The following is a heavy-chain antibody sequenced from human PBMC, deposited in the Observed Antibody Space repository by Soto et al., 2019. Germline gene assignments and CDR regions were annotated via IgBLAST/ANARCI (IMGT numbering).Heavy chain of an antibody. D-gene: IGHD5-12*01. CDR3: ARAPTTLGIVATFYFDY. J-gene: IGHJ4*02. CDR2: IWYDGSNK. Sequence: GGSLRLSCAASGFTFSSYGMHWVRQAPGKGLEWVAVIWYDGSNKYYADSVKGRFTISRDNSKNTLYLQMNSLRAEDTAVYYCARAPTTLGIVATFYFDYWGQGTLVTVSS. V-gene: IGHV3-33*01. CDR1: GFTFSSYG.